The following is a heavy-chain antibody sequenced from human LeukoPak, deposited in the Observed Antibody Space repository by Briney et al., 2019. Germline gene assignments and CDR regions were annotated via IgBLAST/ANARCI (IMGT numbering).Heavy chain of an antibody. CDR3: ARRDRGGSCYAY. Sequence: GGSLRLSCAASGFTFSSYAMHWVRQAPGKGLEWVAVISYDGSNKHYADSVKGRFTISRDNSKNTLYVQMNSLRADDTAVYYCARRDRGGSCYAYWGQGTLVTVSS. CDR1: GFTFSSYA. V-gene: IGHV3-30-3*01. J-gene: IGHJ4*02. CDR2: ISYDGSNK. D-gene: IGHD2-15*01.